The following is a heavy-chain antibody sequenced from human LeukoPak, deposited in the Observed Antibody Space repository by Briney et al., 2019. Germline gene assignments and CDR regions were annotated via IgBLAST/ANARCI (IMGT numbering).Heavy chain of an antibody. CDR3: VKSMVTFGGLIRTDAFDI. CDR2: INTDGGST. V-gene: IGHV3-64D*06. CDR1: GFIFNKYP. Sequence: GGSLRLSCSGTGFIFNKYPLHGLRQPPSKGLEDVSGINTDGGSTYYPDSVGGRFTSSRVNSNNTLYLQMSSLRPEDTAVYFCVKSMVTFGGLIRTDAFDIWGQGTMVTVSS. J-gene: IGHJ3*02. D-gene: IGHD3-16*01.